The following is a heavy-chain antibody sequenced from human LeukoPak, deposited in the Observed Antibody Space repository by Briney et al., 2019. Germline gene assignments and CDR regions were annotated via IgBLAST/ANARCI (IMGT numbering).Heavy chain of an antibody. Sequence: ASVKVSCKASGYTFTDYYIHWVRQPPGQGLEWMGWINPNSGGTNSAQKFQGRVTMTKDTSISTAYMELSRLRSDDTAVYFCARAIAVVDYWGQGTLVTVS. CDR3: ARAIAVVDY. CDR1: GYTFTDYY. CDR2: INPNSGGT. D-gene: IGHD6-19*01. V-gene: IGHV1-2*02. J-gene: IGHJ4*02.